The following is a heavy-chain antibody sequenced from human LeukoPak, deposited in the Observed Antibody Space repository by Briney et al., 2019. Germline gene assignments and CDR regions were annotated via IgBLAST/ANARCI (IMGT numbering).Heavy chain of an antibody. V-gene: IGHV1-69-2*01. CDR1: GYTFTDYY. J-gene: IGHJ4*02. CDR2: VDPEDGET. Sequence: ASVKVSCKVSGYTFTDYYMHWVQQAPGKGLGWMGLVDPEDGETIYAEKFQGRVTITADTSTDTAYMELSSLRSEDTAVYYCASYGSGSYLDYWGQGTLVTVSS. D-gene: IGHD3-10*01. CDR3: ASYGSGSYLDY.